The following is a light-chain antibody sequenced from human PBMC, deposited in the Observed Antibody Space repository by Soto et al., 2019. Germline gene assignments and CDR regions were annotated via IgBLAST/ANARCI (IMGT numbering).Light chain of an antibody. CDR2: LGS. CDR3: MQALQTPRT. J-gene: IGKJ1*01. Sequence: EIVMTQSPLSLPVTPGEPASISCRSSQSLLHSNGYNYLDWYLQKPGQSPQLLIYLGSNRASGVPDRFSGSGLGTDFTLNINRVEAEDVGIYYCMQALQTPRTFGQGTKVEI. CDR1: QSLLHSNGYNY. V-gene: IGKV2-28*01.